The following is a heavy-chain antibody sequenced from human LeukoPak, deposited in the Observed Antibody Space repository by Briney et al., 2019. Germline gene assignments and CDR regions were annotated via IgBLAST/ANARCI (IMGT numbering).Heavy chain of an antibody. J-gene: IGHJ3*02. CDR3: AREGLQPNAFDI. CDR1: AGSLSSYY. CDR2: IYYSGST. Sequence: PETLSLTSTVSAGSLSSYYSSCVRQPPGKGLEWIGYIYYSGSTNYNPSLKSRVTISVDTSKNQFCLKLSAVTAADRAVYYCAREGLQPNAFDIWGQGTMVTVSS. V-gene: IGHV4-59*01. D-gene: IGHD5-24*01.